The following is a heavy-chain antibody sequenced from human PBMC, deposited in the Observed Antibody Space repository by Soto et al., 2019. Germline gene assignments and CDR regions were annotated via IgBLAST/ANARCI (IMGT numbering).Heavy chain of an antibody. CDR3: ARGHGGITVFGAPGHFDY. V-gene: IGHV4-39*01. Sequence: QVQLQESGPGLVKASETLSLTCTVSGGSISSSNHYWGWIRQAPGQGLEWIGNTHYSGSTYYNPSLKGRVNISGDTPQKQFSGKLSFVTAADTAVYYCARGHGGITVFGAPGHFDYWGQGTLVTVSP. J-gene: IGHJ4*02. D-gene: IGHD3-3*01. CDR2: THYSGST. CDR1: GGSISSSNHY.